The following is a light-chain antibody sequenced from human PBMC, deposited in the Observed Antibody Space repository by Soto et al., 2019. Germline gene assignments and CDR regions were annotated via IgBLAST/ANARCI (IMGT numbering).Light chain of an antibody. J-gene: IGLJ1*01. Sequence: SYELTQPPSVSVAPEKTATITCGGNNIGNKRVHWYRQKPGQAPVLLISYDIARPSGIPERCSGSNSENTATLTISRVEAGGEADSYCQVCDIMTANYVFGSGTTLTVL. CDR3: QVCDIMTANYV. CDR1: NIGNKR. CDR2: YDI. V-gene: IGLV3-21*04.